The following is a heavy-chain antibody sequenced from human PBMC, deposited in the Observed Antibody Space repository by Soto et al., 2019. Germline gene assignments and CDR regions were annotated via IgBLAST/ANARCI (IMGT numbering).Heavy chain of an antibody. Sequence: SETLSLTCSVSGDYIHVGGYYWTWIRQRPGKGLEWTGYSYYTGKTYYNPSLESRLTMSVDRSKNQFSLRLTSVTAADTAVYFCGRDLTSNANCIDPWGQGTLVTVSS. CDR2: SYYTGKT. CDR1: GDYIHVGGYY. D-gene: IGHD2-2*01. V-gene: IGHV4-30-4*01. J-gene: IGHJ5*02. CDR3: GRDLTSNANCIDP.